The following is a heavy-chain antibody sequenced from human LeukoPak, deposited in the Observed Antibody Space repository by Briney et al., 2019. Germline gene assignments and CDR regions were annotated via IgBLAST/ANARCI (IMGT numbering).Heavy chain of an antibody. J-gene: IGHJ4*02. D-gene: IGHD6-13*01. V-gene: IGHV1-3*01. Sequence: ASVKVSCKASGYTFTSYSIHWVRQAPGQGLEWMGWINAGDGNTKHSQKFQGRVTITRDISASIAYMELSSLRSEDTAVYYCARTPSANSWYDFFDYWGQGTLVTVSS. CDR3: ARTPSANSWYDFFDY. CDR2: INAGDGNT. CDR1: GYTFTSYS.